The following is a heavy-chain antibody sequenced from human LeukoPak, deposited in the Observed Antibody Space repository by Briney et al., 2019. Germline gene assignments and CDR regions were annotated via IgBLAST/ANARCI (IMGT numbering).Heavy chain of an antibody. CDR3: ARVNLPAIRGAFDI. CDR2: LYTCGST. Sequence: SETLSLTCTVSGGSISSYYWSWIRQPAGKGLEWIGRLYTCGSTTYNPSLKSRVTMSVDTSENKFSLKLSSVTAADTAMYYCARVNLPAIRGAFDIWGQGTMVTVSS. J-gene: IGHJ3*02. V-gene: IGHV4-4*07. D-gene: IGHD2-2*01. CDR1: GGSISSYY.